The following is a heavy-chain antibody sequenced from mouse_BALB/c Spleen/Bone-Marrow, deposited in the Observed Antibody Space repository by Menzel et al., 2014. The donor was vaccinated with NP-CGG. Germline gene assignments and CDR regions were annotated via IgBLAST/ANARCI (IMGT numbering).Heavy chain of an antibody. V-gene: IGHV2-9*02. Sequence: VQLQQSGPGLVAPSQGLSITCTVSGFSLTSYGVHWVRQPPGKGLEWLGVIWAGGSTNYNSALMSRLSISKDNSKSQVFLKMNSLQTDDTAMYYCARDYGSSYYAMDYWGQGTSVTVSS. CDR3: ARDYGSSYYAMDY. J-gene: IGHJ4*01. D-gene: IGHD1-1*01. CDR1: GFSLTSYG. CDR2: IWAGGST.